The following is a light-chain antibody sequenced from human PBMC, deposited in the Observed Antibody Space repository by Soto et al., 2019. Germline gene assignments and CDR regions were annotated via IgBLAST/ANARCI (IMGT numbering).Light chain of an antibody. Sequence: QMTQSPSSVSASVGDRVTITCRASHSISRYLAWYQQKPGKAPKLLIYGASNLQPGVPTRFSGTGSGTEFTLTINNLQPADAATYSCQQANSFPWTFGQGT. V-gene: IGKV1-12*01. J-gene: IGKJ1*01. CDR1: HSISRY. CDR2: GAS. CDR3: QQANSFPWT.